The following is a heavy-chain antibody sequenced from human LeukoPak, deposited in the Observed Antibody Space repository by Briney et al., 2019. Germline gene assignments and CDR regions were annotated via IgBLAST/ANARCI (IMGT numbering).Heavy chain of an antibody. J-gene: IGHJ1*01. CDR2: IYHSGTT. CDR3: AQKAPFSPAYSQQ. CDR1: GGSITSYF. Sequence: SETLSLTCTVSGGSITSYFWTWIRQPPGKGLEWIGYIYHSGTTNYNPSLKSRVTISVDTSKNQFSLRLSSVTAADTAVYYCAQKAPFSPAYSQQWGQGTLVTASS. V-gene: IGHV4-59*01. D-gene: IGHD2/OR15-2a*01.